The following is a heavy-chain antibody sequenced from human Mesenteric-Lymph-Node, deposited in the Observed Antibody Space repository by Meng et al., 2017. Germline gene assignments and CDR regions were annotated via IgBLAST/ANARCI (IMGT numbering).Heavy chain of an antibody. CDR3: ARASYSWNLGDF. CDR1: GGSITSNNW. J-gene: IGHJ4*02. V-gene: IGHV4-4*02. CDR2: ISQRGST. D-gene: IGHD1-20*01. Sequence: QVQLQESGPGLVKPSGTLSLPCTVSGGSITSNNWWTWVRQPPGKGLEWIGEISQRGSTNYNPSLKSRVTISLDKSKNQFFLTLNSVTAADTAVYYCARASYSWNLGDFWGQGTLVTVSS.